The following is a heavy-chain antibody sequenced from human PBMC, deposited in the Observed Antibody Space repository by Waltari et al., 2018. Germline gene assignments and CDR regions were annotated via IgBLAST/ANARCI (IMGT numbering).Heavy chain of an antibody. V-gene: IGHV1-8*02. D-gene: IGHD6-13*01. J-gene: IGHJ5*02. CDR1: GYTFTSYD. CDR3: AGYGRGAGWFDP. Sequence: QVQLVQSGAEVKKPGASVKVSCKASGYTFTSYDINWVRQATGQGLDWRGWINPDSGNKGYAQKFQGRVTRTRNTSISTAYMELSSLRSEDTAVYDCAGYGRGAGWFDPWGQGTLVTVSS. CDR2: INPDSGNK.